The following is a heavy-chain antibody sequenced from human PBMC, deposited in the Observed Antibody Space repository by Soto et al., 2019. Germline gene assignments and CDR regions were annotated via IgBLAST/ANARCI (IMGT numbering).Heavy chain of an antibody. D-gene: IGHD1-26*01. Sequence: SETLSLTCTVSGASISRYYWSWIRQSPGKGLEWIGYMYYSGNANYNPSLRSRITISVDTSKNQFSLNLNSVTAADTAVYYCAREYPVHSAYFDYWGQGIPVTVSS. CDR2: MYYSGNA. CDR1: GASISRYY. V-gene: IGHV4-59*01. CDR3: AREYPVHSAYFDY. J-gene: IGHJ4*02.